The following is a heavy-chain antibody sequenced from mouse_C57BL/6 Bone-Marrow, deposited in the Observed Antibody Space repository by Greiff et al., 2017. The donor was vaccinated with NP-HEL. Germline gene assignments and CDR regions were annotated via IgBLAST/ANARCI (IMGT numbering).Heavy chain of an antibody. V-gene: IGHV1-26*01. D-gene: IGHD1-1*01. CDR2: INPNNGGT. Sequence: EVQLQQSGPELVKPGASVKISCKASGYTFTDYYMNWVKQSHGKSLEWIGDINPNNGGTSYNQKFKGKATLTVDKSSSTAYMELRSLTSEDSAVYYCARPSVVGDYWGQGTTLTVSS. CDR1: GYTFTDYY. J-gene: IGHJ2*01. CDR3: ARPSVVGDY.